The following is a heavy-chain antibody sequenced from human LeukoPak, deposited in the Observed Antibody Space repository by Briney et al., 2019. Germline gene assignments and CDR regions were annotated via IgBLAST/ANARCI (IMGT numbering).Heavy chain of an antibody. CDR1: GFTFNSH. Sequence: GGSLRLSCADSGFTFNSHMHWVRQAPGEGLEWVAAISYDGSNKKYGDSVKGRFTISGDNSKNTLYLQMNSLRPEDTAVYYCARQSSVTRSGLDSWGQGTLVTVSS. CDR3: ARQSSVTRSGLDS. D-gene: IGHD4-17*01. V-gene: IGHV3-30*04. CDR2: ISYDGSNK. J-gene: IGHJ4*02.